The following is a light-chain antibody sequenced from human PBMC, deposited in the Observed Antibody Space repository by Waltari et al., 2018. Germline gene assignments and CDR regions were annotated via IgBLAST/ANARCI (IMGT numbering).Light chain of an antibody. CDR1: NSNIGGNS. Sequence: QSVLTQPPSVSGTPGQRVTISCSGSNSNIGGNSVNWYQQLPGTAPKPLIYNDNQGPSGVPDRFSASKSGTSASLAITGLQSEDEAHYYCAVWDDSLGGVFGGGTKLTVL. CDR2: NDN. CDR3: AVWDDSLGGV. V-gene: IGLV1-44*01. J-gene: IGLJ3*02.